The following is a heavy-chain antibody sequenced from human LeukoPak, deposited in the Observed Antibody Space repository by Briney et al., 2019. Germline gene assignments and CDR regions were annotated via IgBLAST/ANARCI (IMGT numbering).Heavy chain of an antibody. CDR1: GFTFNNYW. D-gene: IGHD3-10*01. Sequence: GGSLRLSCAASGFTFNNYWMHWVRQAPGKGLVWVSRINSDGSSTTYADSVKGRFTISRDNAKNTLYLQMNSLRAEDTAVYYCAKDGGFGELLSEYGMDVWGQGTTVTVSS. J-gene: IGHJ6*02. CDR2: INSDGSST. V-gene: IGHV3-74*01. CDR3: AKDGGFGELLSEYGMDV.